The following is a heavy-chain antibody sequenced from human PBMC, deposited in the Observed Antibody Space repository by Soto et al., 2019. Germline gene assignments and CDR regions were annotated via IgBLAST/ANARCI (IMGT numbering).Heavy chain of an antibody. CDR3: ASVAFSYFGMDV. D-gene: IGHD3-3*02. CDR2: VISSGST. CDR1: GGAISSFY. J-gene: IGHJ6*02. V-gene: IGHV4-4*07. Sequence: QVQLQESGPGLVKPSETLSLTCSVPGGAISSFYWSWVRQPAGKGLEWIGRVISSGSTNYNASLKSRVSMSIDTSKNEVSLTLRSVTAADTAVYYCASVAFSYFGMDVWGPGTTVTVSS.